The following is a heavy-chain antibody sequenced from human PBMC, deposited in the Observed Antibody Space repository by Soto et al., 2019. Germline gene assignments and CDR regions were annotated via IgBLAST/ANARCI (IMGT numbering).Heavy chain of an antibody. CDR2: VIPNSGVT. D-gene: IGHD2-15*01. J-gene: IGHJ4*02. Sequence: ASVKVSCKASGYTFTGYYMHWVRQAPGQGLEWMGRVIPNSGVTNYAKKFQGRFTIVVDTSTSTAYMELNSLRYEDTAVYYCARDKGYCSDTSCPDFDYWGQGTLVTVSS. CDR1: GYTFTGYY. V-gene: IGHV1-2*02. CDR3: ARDKGYCSDTSCPDFDY.